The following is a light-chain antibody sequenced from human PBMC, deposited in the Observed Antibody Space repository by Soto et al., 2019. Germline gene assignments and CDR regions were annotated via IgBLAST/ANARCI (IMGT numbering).Light chain of an antibody. V-gene: IGLV1-44*01. CDR3: AAWDDSLNGPNYV. CDR1: SSNIGSNT. Sequence: QSVLPQPPSASGTPGQRVTISCSGSSSNIGSNTVNWYQQLPGTAPKLLIYSNNQRPSGVPDRFSGSKSGTSASLAISGLQSEDEADYYCAAWDDSLNGPNYVFGTGTQLTVL. CDR2: SNN. J-gene: IGLJ1*01.